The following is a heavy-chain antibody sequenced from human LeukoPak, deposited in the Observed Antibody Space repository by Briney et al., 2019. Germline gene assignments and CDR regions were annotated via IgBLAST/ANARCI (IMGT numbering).Heavy chain of an antibody. CDR2: ISGSGGST. Sequence: GGSLRLSCAASGFTFSSYAMSWVRQAPGKGLEWVSGISGSGGSTYYADSVKGRFTISRGNVKNSLYLQMNSLRAEDTAVYYCARGNWFDPWGQGTLVTVSS. J-gene: IGHJ5*02. V-gene: IGHV3-23*01. CDR1: GFTFSSYA. CDR3: ARGNWFDP.